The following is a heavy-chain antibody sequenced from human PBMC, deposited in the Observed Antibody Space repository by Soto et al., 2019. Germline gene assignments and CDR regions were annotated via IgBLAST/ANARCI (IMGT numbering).Heavy chain of an antibody. CDR3: AKDPEWELTEFYFDY. CDR1: GFTFSSYG. Sequence: PGGSLRLSCAASGFTFSSYGMHWVRQAPGKGLEWVAVISYDGSNKYYADSVKGRFTISRDNSKNTLYLRMNSLRAEDTAVYYCAKDPEWELTEFYFDYWGQGTLVTVSS. D-gene: IGHD1-26*01. V-gene: IGHV3-30*18. CDR2: ISYDGSNK. J-gene: IGHJ4*02.